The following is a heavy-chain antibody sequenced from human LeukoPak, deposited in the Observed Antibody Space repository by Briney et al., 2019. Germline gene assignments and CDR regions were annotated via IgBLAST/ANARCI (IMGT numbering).Heavy chain of an antibody. CDR1: GASITIGAESYH. J-gene: IGHJ3*02. Sequence: SETLSLTCTVSGASITIGAESYHWGWIRQPPGKGLGWIGTIYYTGISYYNPSLESRVTSSLDTSKNQFSLTLNSVTAADTAVYYCVRADYNGGNPGSFDIWGRGTMVTVSS. CDR3: VRADYNGGNPGSFDI. V-gene: IGHV4-39*07. CDR2: IYYTGIS. D-gene: IGHD2-8*01.